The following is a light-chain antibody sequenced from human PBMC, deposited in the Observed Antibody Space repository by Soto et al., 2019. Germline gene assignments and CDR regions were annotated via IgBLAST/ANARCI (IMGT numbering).Light chain of an antibody. V-gene: IGLV2-8*01. CDR2: EVS. J-gene: IGLJ3*02. CDR1: SSDVGGYNY. CDR3: NSYAGSNNGV. Sequence: QSVLTQPPSASGSPGQSVTISCTGTSSDVGGYNYVSWYQQHPGKAPKLMIYEVSKRPSGVPDRFSGSKAGHTASLTVSGLQAEDEADYYCNSYAGSNNGVFGGGTKLTVL.